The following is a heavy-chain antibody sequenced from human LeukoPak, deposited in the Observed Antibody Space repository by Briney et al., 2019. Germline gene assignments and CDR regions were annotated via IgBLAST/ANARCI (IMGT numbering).Heavy chain of an antibody. D-gene: IGHD5-18*01. J-gene: IGHJ4*02. CDR2: ISSSGTTF. CDR1: GFTFSSYE. CDR3: ARVARGYSLLN. Sequence: GGSLRLSCAASGFTFSSYEMNWVRQAPGKGLEWVSYISSSGTTFYYADSVKGRFTISRDNAKNSLYLQMNSLTAEDTAVYYCARVARGYSLLNWGQGALVTVSS. V-gene: IGHV3-48*03.